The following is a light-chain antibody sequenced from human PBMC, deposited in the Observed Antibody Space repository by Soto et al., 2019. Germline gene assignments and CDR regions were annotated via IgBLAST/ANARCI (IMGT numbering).Light chain of an antibody. CDR3: QQYDNRVLT. J-gene: IGKJ4*01. CDR2: DAS. V-gene: IGKV1-33*01. Sequence: DIQLTQSPSFLSASVGDRVTITCQASQDISNYLNWYQQKPGKAPKLLIYDASNLETGVPSRFSGSGSGTDFTFTISSLQPEDIATYYCQQYDNRVLTFGGGTKVEIK. CDR1: QDISNY.